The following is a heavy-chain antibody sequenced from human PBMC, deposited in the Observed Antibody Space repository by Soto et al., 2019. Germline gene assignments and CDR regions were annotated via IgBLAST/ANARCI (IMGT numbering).Heavy chain of an antibody. CDR3: AHRIAASCIGWLFDY. J-gene: IGHJ4*02. V-gene: IGHV2-5*02. Sequence: QITLKESGPTLVKPTQTLTLTCTFSGFSLSTSGVGVGWIRQPPGKALEWLALIYWDDDKRYSPSLKSRLTRTKDTSKNPVDLTLTNMDPVDTATYYCAHRIAASCIGWLFDYWGQGTLVTVSS. CDR2: IYWDDDK. CDR1: GFSLSTSGVG. D-gene: IGHD6-13*01.